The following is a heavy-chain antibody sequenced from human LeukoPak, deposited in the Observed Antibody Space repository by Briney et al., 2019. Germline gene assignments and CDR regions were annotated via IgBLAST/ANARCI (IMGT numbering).Heavy chain of an antibody. J-gene: IGHJ6*02. CDR1: GGSISSHY. V-gene: IGHV4-59*11. Sequence: SETLSLTCTVSGGSISSHYWSWIRQPPGKGLEWIGYIYYSGSTNYNPSLKSRITISVDTSKNQMFLKLSSVTAADTAVYYCARFGIYYDMDVWGQGTTVTVSS. D-gene: IGHD3-16*01. CDR3: ARFGIYYDMDV. CDR2: IYYSGST.